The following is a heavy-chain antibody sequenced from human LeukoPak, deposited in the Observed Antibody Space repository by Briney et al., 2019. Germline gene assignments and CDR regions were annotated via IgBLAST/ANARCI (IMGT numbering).Heavy chain of an antibody. CDR2: IYTGGSS. J-gene: IGHJ6*02. V-gene: IGHV3-66*01. CDR1: GFTVSSTY. D-gene: IGHD6-13*01. Sequence: GGSLRLSCAASGFTVSSTYMSWVRQAPGKGLEWVSGIYTGGSSYFEDSVKGRFTISRDNSKNTLYLQMNSLRAEDTAVYYCARSVSSSWYSYYYGMDVWGQGTTVTVSS. CDR3: ARSVSSSWYSYYYGMDV.